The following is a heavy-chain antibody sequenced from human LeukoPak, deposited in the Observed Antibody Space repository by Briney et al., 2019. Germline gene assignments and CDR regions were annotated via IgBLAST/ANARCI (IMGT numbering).Heavy chain of an antibody. CDR2: VYSDGVT. Sequence: GGSLRLSCAASGFTVSSYGMSWFRQAPGKGPEWVSLVYSDGVTRYADSVQGRFTISRDNSKNTVYLQMNNLRVEDAAVYHCVRDRAEGRAWVEFDPWGQGILVTVSS. J-gene: IGHJ5*02. CDR1: GFTVSSYG. V-gene: IGHV3-66*02. CDR3: VRDRAEGRAWVEFDP.